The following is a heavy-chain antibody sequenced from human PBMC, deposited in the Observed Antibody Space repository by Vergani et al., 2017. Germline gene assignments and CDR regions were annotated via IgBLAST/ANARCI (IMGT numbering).Heavy chain of an antibody. CDR1: GFTFHDYA. Sequence: VPLVESGGGLVQPGRSLRLSCAASGFTFHDYALHWVRPAPGKGLEWVSGISWNCGSIGYADSVKGRFTISRDNVKNSLYLQRNSLRAEDTALYYCAKERRSGDLWSGDDYDYYGMDVWGQGTTVTVSS. V-gene: IGHV3-9*01. D-gene: IGHD3-3*01. CDR2: ISWNCGSI. J-gene: IGHJ6*02. CDR3: AKERRSGDLWSGDDYDYYGMDV.